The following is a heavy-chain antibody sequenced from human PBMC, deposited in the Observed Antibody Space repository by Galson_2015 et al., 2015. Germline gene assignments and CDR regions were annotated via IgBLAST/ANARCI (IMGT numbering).Heavy chain of an antibody. Sequence: SVKVSRKASGYTFTSYAMHWVRQAPGQRLEWMGWINAGNGNTKYSQKFQGRVTITRDTSASTAYMELSSLRSEDTAVYYCARERNSNYYYYYMDVWGKGTTVTVSS. D-gene: IGHD1-14*01. CDR2: INAGNGNT. V-gene: IGHV1-3*01. CDR3: ARERNSNYYYYYMDV. J-gene: IGHJ6*03. CDR1: GYTFTSYA.